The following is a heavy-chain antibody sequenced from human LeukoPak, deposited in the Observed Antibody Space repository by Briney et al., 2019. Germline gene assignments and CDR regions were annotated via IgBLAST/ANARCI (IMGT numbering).Heavy chain of an antibody. D-gene: IGHD1-26*01. CDR2: ITSGRSKM. J-gene: IGHJ3*02. CDR3: AGRRSGDAFDI. V-gene: IGHV3-21*01. CDR1: GFTFSSDS. Sequence: GGSLRLSCVASGFTFSSDSMYWVRQAPGKGLEWVSLITSGRSKMYYADSVKGRFTISGDSAKNSLYLQMNSLRAGDTAIYYCAGRRSGDAFDIWGRGTMVTVSS.